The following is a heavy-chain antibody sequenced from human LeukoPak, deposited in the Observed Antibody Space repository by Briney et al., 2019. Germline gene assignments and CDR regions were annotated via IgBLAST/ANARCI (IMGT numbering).Heavy chain of an antibody. Sequence: HSGGSLRLSCAASGFTFSSYAMTWVRQAPGKGLEWVAAISGSGGNTYYADSVKGRFTISRDNSKNTLYLQMNSLRAEDTAVYYCAGTHYDFWSGYPDYWGQGTLVTVSS. CDR3: AGTHYDFWSGYPDY. CDR2: ISGSGGNT. D-gene: IGHD3-3*01. J-gene: IGHJ4*02. CDR1: GFTFSSYA. V-gene: IGHV3-23*01.